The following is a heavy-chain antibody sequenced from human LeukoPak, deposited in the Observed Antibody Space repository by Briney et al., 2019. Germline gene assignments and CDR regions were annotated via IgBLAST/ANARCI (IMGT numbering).Heavy chain of an antibody. CDR1: GYSFTRYY. V-gene: IGHV1-46*01. J-gene: IGHJ3*02. D-gene: IGHD6-19*01. CDR3: ARGLGSSGWYQAAYDAFDI. Sequence: ASVKVSCKASGYSFTRYYMHWVRQAPGQGLEWMGIINPSGGSTSYAQKFQGRVTLTRDTSTSTVYMEPGSLRSEDTAVYYCARGLGSSGWYQAAYDAFDIWGQGTMVTVSS. CDR2: INPSGGST.